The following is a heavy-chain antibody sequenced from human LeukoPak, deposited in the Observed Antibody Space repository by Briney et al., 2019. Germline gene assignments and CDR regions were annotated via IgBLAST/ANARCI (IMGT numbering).Heavy chain of an antibody. CDR1: GGTFSSYA. V-gene: IGHV1-69*05. J-gene: IGHJ4*02. Sequence: GATVKVSCKASGGTFSSYAISWVRQAPGQGLEWMGRIIPIFGTANYAQKFQGRVTITTDESTSTAYMELSSLRSEDTAVYYCARDPHGYGSGGYCDYCGQGTLVTVSS. CDR3: ARDPHGYGSGGYCDY. D-gene: IGHD3-10*01. CDR2: IIPIFGTA.